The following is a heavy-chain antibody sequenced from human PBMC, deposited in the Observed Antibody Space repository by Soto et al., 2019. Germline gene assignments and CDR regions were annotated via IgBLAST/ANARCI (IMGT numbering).Heavy chain of an antibody. CDR1: GGSVSSGSYY. J-gene: IGHJ4*02. CDR2: INYSGST. V-gene: IGHV4-61*01. CDR3: ARDGDTSGYYYFDY. Sequence: QVQLQESGPGLVKPSETLSLTCTVSGGSVSSGSYYWTWMRQPPGKGLEWIGNINYSGSTNYNPSLKGRVAISVDTSKKQFSLKVSSVTAADTAVYYCARDGDTSGYYYFDYWGQGTLVTVSS. D-gene: IGHD3-22*01.